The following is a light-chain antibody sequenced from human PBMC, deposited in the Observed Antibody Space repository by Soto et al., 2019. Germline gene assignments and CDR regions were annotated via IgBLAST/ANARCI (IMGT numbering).Light chain of an antibody. V-gene: IGKV4-1*01. J-gene: IGKJ5*01. CDR2: WAS. Sequence: DIVMTQSPDSLAVSLGERATINCKSSQSVFSSPNSKHNLAWYQQKPGQPPKLLIYWASTRESGVPDRFGGGGSGTDFTFTISSLQAEDVAVYYCQQYYSSPITFGQGTRLEIK. CDR3: QQYYSSPIT. CDR1: QSVFSSPNSKHN.